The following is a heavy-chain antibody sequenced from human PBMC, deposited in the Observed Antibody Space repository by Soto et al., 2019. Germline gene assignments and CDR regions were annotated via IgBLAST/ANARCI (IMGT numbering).Heavy chain of an antibody. CDR3: ARLALTAENGWFDY. V-gene: IGHV1-2*04. D-gene: IGHD7-27*01. J-gene: IGHJ5*01. CDR1: GYTFTGYY. Sequence: ASVKVSCKASGYTFTGYYMHWVRQAPGQGLEWMGWINPNSGDTNYAQKFQGWVTMTRDTSISTAYMELSRLRSDDTAVYYCARLALTAENGWFDYWGQGTLVTVSS. CDR2: INPNSGDT.